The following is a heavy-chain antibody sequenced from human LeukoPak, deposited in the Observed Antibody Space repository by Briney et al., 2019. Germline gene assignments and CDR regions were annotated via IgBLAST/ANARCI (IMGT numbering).Heavy chain of an antibody. J-gene: IGHJ4*02. V-gene: IGHV3-23*01. Sequence: GGSLRLSCAASGFTFSSYAMSWVRQAPGKGLEWVSAISGSGGSTYYADSVKGRFTISRDNSKNTLYLQMNSLRAEDTAVYYCAKVRGVVPAAIRGGHFDSWGQGTLVTVSP. D-gene: IGHD2-2*02. CDR2: ISGSGGST. CDR3: AKVRGVVPAAIRGGHFDS. CDR1: GFTFSSYA.